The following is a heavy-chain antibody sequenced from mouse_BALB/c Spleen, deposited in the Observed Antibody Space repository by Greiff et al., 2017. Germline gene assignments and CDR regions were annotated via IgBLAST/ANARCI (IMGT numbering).Heavy chain of an antibody. CDR1: GFTFSSYA. CDR2: ISSGGSYT. V-gene: IGHV5-9-3*01. J-gene: IGHJ3*01. CDR3: ARHDGYLAWFAY. Sequence: EVKVVESGGGLVKPGGSLKLSCAASGFTFSSYAMSWVRQTPEKRLEWVATISSGGSYTYYPDSVKGRFTISRDNAKNTLYLQMSSLRSEDTAMYYCARHDGYLAWFAYWGQGTLVTVSA. D-gene: IGHD2-3*01.